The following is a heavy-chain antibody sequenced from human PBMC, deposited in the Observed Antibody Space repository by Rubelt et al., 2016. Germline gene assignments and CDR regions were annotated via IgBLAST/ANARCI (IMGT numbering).Heavy chain of an antibody. Sequence: QLQLQESGPGLVKPSETLSLTCTVSGGSISSSSYYWGWIRQPPGKGLEWIGSIVYSGSTYYNPALKSRVTISVDTSKNQFSLKLSSVTAADTAVYYCARDPRAGTTSFDYWGQGTLVTVSS. CDR1: GGSISSSSYY. V-gene: IGHV4-39*07. D-gene: IGHD1-7*01. CDR2: IVYSGST. CDR3: ARDPRAGTTSFDY. J-gene: IGHJ4*02.